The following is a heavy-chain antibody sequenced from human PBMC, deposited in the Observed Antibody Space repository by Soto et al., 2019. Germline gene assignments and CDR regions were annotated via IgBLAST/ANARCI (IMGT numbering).Heavy chain of an antibody. D-gene: IGHD5-12*01. V-gene: IGHV4-31*03. CDR1: GGSISSGGYY. CDR2: IYYSGST. J-gene: IGHJ4*02. CDR3: ARTKSGYDSSCFDY. Sequence: QVQLQESGPGLVKPSQTLSLTCTVSGGSISSGGYYWSWIRQHPGKGLEWIGYIYYSGSTYYNPSLKSRVTISVDTSKNQVSLKLSSVTAADTAVYYCARTKSGYDSSCFDYWGQGTLVTVSS.